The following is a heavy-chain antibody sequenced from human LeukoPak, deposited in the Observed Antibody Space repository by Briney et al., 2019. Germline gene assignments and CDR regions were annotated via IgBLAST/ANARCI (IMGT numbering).Heavy chain of an antibody. D-gene: IGHD6-13*01. V-gene: IGHV4-59*01. Sequence: SETLSLTCTVSGGSISSYYWSWIRQPPGKGLEWVGYIYYSGSTNYNPSLKTRVTISVDTYKNQYSLKLSSVTAADTAVYYCARDLGAAAGIDYWGQGTLVTVPS. CDR3: ARDLGAAAGIDY. J-gene: IGHJ4*02. CDR1: GGSISSYY. CDR2: IYYSGST.